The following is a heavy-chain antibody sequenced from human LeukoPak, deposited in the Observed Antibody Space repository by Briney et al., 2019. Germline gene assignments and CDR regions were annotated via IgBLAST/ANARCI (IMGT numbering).Heavy chain of an antibody. V-gene: IGHV3-11*01. Sequence: GGSLRLSCAASGFTFSDYYMSWIRQAPGKGLEWVSYISSSGSTIYYADSVKGRFTISRDNAKSSLYLQMNSLRAEDTAVYYCARGSITMVAYHAFDIWGQGTMVTVSS. CDR3: ARGSITMVAYHAFDI. CDR2: ISSSGSTI. D-gene: IGHD3-10*01. J-gene: IGHJ3*02. CDR1: GFTFSDYY.